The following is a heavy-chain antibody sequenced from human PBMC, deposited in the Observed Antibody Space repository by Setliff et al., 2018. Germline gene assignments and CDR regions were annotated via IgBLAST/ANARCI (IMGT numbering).Heavy chain of an antibody. CDR2: VYYSGDT. V-gene: IGHV4-39*01. CDR1: GASVSGNSYY. D-gene: IGHD7-27*01. CDR3: ARHRPNLPFDA. J-gene: IGHJ4*02. Sequence: PSETLSLTCTVSGASVSGNSYYWDWIRQPPGKGLEWIGRVYYSGDTYYIPSLLSRFTISVDTSKNQFSLKLSSVTAADTSVYFCARHRPNLPFDAWGQGALVTVSS.